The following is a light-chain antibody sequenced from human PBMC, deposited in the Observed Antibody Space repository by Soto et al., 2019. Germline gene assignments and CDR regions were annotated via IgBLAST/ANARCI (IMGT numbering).Light chain of an antibody. CDR1: QSVISSY. CDR3: QKYGSSLWT. J-gene: IGKJ1*01. Sequence: EIVLTQSPGTLSLSPGDRATLSCRASQSVISSYLAWYQQKPGQVPRLFIYGASRRATGIPDRYSVSGSGTDFALTISRLESEDFAVYYCQKYGSSLWTFGQGTKVEIK. V-gene: IGKV3-20*01. CDR2: GAS.